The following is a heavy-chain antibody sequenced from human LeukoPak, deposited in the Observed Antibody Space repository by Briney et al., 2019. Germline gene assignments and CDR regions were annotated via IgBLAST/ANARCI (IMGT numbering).Heavy chain of an antibody. Sequence: ASVKVSCKASGYTFTSYALHWVRQAPGQRLEWMGLINGGTANTKYSQRFQGRLTISRDTSASTAYMELSSLRSEDTAIYYCARGNGSGSYLIDYWGQGALVTVSS. V-gene: IGHV1-3*01. CDR1: GYTFTSYA. J-gene: IGHJ4*02. D-gene: IGHD1-26*01. CDR3: ARGNGSGSYLIDY. CDR2: INGGTANT.